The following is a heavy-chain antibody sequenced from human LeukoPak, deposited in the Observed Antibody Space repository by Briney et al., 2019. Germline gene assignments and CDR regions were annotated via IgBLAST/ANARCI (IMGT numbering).Heavy chain of an antibody. CDR3: ARDLFTSSWYRWFDP. CDR1: GGSISSYY. J-gene: IGHJ5*02. D-gene: IGHD6-13*01. CDR2: IYYSGST. V-gene: IGHV4-59*12. Sequence: SETLSLTCTVSGGSISSYYWSWIRQPPGKGLEWIGYIYYSGSTNYNPSLKSRVTISVDTSKNQFSLKLTSVTAADTAVYYCARDLFTSSWYRWFDPWGQGTLVTVSS.